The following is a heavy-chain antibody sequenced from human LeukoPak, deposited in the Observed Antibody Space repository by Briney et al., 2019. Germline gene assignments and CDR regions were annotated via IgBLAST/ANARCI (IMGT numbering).Heavy chain of an antibody. V-gene: IGHV3-13*01. CDR1: GFTISNYD. Sequence: GGSLRLSCAASGFTISNYDMHWVRQVTGKGLEWVSGIGIADDTYYSGSVKGRFTISREKGKNSLYLQMNSLRVGDTAVYYCASVPTYYYDSSGLLGAFDIWGQGTMVTVSS. J-gene: IGHJ3*02. CDR3: ASVPTYYYDSSGLLGAFDI. CDR2: IGIADDT. D-gene: IGHD3-22*01.